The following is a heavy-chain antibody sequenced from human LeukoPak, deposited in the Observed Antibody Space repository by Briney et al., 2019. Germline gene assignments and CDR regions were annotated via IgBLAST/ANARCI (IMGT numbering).Heavy chain of an antibody. CDR2: INKDGSEQ. Sequence: GGSLRLSCVGSGFTFSSHWMSWVRQAPGKGLEWVAIINKDGSEQYYADSVRGRFTISRDNAKNSVYLQMDSLRAEDTAVHYCARAGNLDCWGQGTLVTVSS. CDR3: ARAGNLDC. V-gene: IGHV3-7*05. J-gene: IGHJ4*02. CDR1: GFTFSSHW.